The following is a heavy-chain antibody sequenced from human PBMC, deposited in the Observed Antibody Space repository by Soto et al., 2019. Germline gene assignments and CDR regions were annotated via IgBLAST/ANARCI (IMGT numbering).Heavy chain of an antibody. CDR1: GFTFSSYS. V-gene: IGHV3-21*01. CDR3: ERVPGAMVRGVMYFDY. Sequence: SGGGLVKPGGSLRLSCAASGFTFSSYSMNWVRQAPGKGLEWVSSISSSGSTIYYADSVKGRFTISRDNAKNSLYLQMNSLRAEDTAVYYCERVPGAMVRGVMYFDYWGQGTLVTVS. J-gene: IGHJ4*02. CDR2: ISSSGSTI. D-gene: IGHD3-10*01.